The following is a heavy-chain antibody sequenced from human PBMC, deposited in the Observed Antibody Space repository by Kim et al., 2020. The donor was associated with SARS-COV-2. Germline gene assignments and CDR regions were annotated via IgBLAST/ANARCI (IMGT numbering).Heavy chain of an antibody. D-gene: IGHD1-26*01. J-gene: IGHJ4*02. CDR2: ISSCSSDI. Sequence: GGSLRLSCAASGFTFSSYSMNWVRQAPGKGLEWVSSISSCSSDIYYADSVKGRFTISRDNAKNSLYLQMNSLRAEVTAVYYCVRVQVGGNVGFWGQGTLVTVSS. CDR3: VRVQVGGNVGF. CDR1: GFTFSSYS. V-gene: IGHV3-21*01.